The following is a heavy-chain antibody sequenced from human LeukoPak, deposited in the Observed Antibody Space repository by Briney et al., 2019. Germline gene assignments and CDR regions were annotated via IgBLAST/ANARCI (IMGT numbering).Heavy chain of an antibody. J-gene: IGHJ5*01. CDR1: GGSFSGYY. D-gene: IGHD3-10*01. CDR3: ARGYGSGSYYFDC. V-gene: IGHV4-34*01. CDR2: IYHSGNT. Sequence: PSETLSLTCAVYGGSFSGYYWGWIRQPPGKGLEWIGSIYHSGNTYYNPSLKSRVTISLHTSKNQFSLKLSSVTAADTAVYYCARGYGSGSYYFDCWGQGTLVTVSS.